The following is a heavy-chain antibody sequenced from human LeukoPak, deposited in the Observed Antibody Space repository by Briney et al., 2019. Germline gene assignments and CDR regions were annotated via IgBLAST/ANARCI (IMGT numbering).Heavy chain of an antibody. CDR3: ARHGDQSYYDFWSGSEYYYYGMDV. CDR2: IYYSGST. CDR1: GGSISSYY. J-gene: IGHJ6*02. Sequence: PSETLSLTCTVSGGSISSYYWSWIRQPPGKGLEWIGYIYYSGSTNYNPSLKRRVTISVDTSKNQFSLKLSSVTAADTAVYYCARHGDQSYYDFWSGSEYYYYGMDVWGQGTTVTVSS. D-gene: IGHD3-3*01. V-gene: IGHV4-59*08.